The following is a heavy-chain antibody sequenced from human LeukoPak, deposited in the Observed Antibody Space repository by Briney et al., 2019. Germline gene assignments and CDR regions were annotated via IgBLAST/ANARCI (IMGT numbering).Heavy chain of an antibody. J-gene: IGHJ4*02. CDR1: GFTFSNYW. Sequence: GGSLRLSCAASGFTFSNYWMIWVRQAPGKGLEWVASIGQDGSENYYVDSVKGRFTISRANAKNSLYLQMNSLRVEDTAVYYCATGGGWYFDYWGQGALITASS. D-gene: IGHD6-19*01. CDR2: IGQDGSEN. CDR3: ATGGGWYFDY. V-gene: IGHV3-7*01.